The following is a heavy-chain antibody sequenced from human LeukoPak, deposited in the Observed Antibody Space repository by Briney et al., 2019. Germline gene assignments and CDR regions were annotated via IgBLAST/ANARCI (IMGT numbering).Heavy chain of an antibody. D-gene: IGHD6-19*01. V-gene: IGHV3-21*01. CDR1: GFTFSSYS. Sequence: GGSLRLSCAASGFTFSSYSMNWVRQAPGKGLEWVSSISSSSSYIYYADSVKGRFTISRDNAKNSLYLQMNSLRAEDTAVYYCARDTEQWLARYFDYWGQGTLVTVSS. CDR3: ARDTEQWLARYFDY. J-gene: IGHJ4*02. CDR2: ISSSSSYI.